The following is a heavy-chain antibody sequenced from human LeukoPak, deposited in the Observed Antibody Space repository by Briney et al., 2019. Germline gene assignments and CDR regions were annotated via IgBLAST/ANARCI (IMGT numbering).Heavy chain of an antibody. J-gene: IGHJ4*02. CDR2: IITNYGTT. D-gene: IGHD3-3*01. V-gene: IGHV1-69*13. CDR3: VRPRTYYDFWRGYPPFDY. CDR1: GGTFSNYA. Sequence: ASVKVSCTASGGTFSNYAISWVRQAPGQGLEWMGGIITNYGTTNYAQKYQGRVTITADESTTTVYMELSSLRSEDTAVYYCVRPRTYYDFWRGYPPFDYWGQGTLVTVSS.